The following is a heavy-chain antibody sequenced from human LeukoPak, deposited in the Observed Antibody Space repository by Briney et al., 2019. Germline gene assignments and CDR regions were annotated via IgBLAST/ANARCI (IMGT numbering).Heavy chain of an antibody. CDR3: TRHKYYYAGTDV. D-gene: IGHD3-10*01. CDR2: IRSKANSYAT. J-gene: IGHJ6*02. Sequence: PGGSLRLSCAASGFTFSGSAMHWVRQASGKGLEWVGRIRSKANSYATAYAASVKGRFTISRDDSKNTAYLQMNSLKTEDTAVYYCTRHKYYYAGTDVWGQGTTVTVSS. CDR1: GFTFSGSA. V-gene: IGHV3-73*01.